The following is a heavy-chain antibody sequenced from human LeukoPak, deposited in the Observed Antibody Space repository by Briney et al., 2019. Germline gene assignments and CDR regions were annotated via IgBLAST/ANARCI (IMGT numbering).Heavy chain of an antibody. D-gene: IGHD3-9*01. V-gene: IGHV4-59*01. J-gene: IGHJ4*02. CDR2: IYYSGST. Sequence: SETLSLTCTVSGGSISSYYCSWIRQPPGKGLEWIGYIYYSGSTNYNPSLKSRVTISVDTSKNQFSLKLSSVTAADTAVYYCARDRGDILTYFDYWGQGTLVTVSS. CDR1: GGSISSYY. CDR3: ARDRGDILTYFDY.